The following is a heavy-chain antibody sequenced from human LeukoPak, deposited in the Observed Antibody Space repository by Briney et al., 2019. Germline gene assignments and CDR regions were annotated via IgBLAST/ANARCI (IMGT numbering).Heavy chain of an antibody. J-gene: IGHJ1*01. CDR3: ARRGSSSGYFQH. D-gene: IGHD6-6*01. CDR1: GCSISSYY. V-gene: IGHV4-59*01. Sequence: SETLPLTCTVPGCSISSYYWSWIRQPPGKGLEWIGYIYYSGSTNYNPSLKSRVTISVDPSKNQFSLKLSSVTAADTAVYYCARRGSSSGYFQHWGQGTLVTVSS. CDR2: IYYSGST.